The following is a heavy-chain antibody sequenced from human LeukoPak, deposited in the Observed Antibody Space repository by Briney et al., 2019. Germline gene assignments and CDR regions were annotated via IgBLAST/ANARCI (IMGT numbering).Heavy chain of an antibody. CDR2: ISYDGSNK. CDR3: VKDPPITMVRGVIIDFDY. V-gene: IGHV3-30-3*01. Sequence: PGRSLRLSCAASGFTFSSYAMHWVRQAPGKGLEWVAVISYDGSNKYYADSVKGRFTISRDNSKNTLYLQMNSLRAEDTAVYYCVKDPPITMVRGVIIDFDYWGQGTLVTVSS. D-gene: IGHD3-10*01. CDR1: GFTFSSYA. J-gene: IGHJ4*02.